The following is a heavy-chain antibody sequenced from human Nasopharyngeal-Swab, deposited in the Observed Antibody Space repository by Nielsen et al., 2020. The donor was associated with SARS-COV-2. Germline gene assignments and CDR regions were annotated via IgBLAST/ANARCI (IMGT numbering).Heavy chain of an antibody. J-gene: IGHJ4*02. Sequence: SVKVSCKASGGTFSSYAISWVRQAPGQGLEWMGGIIPIFGTANYAQKFQGRVTIIADESTSTAYMELSSLRSEDTAVYYCARAQSGYSYGLFGDYWGQGTLVTVSS. CDR2: IIPIFGTA. CDR1: GGTFSSYA. CDR3: ARAQSGYSYGLFGDY. D-gene: IGHD5-18*01. V-gene: IGHV1-69*13.